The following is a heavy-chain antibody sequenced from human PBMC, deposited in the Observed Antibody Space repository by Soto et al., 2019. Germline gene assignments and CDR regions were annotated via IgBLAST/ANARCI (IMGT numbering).Heavy chain of an antibody. J-gene: IGHJ4*02. CDR1: GFTFSSYA. Sequence: GGALRLSCAASGFTFSSYAMSWVRQAPGKGLEWVSAISGSGGSTYYADSVKGRFTISRDNSKNTLYLQMNSLRAEETAVYYCAKPVKQLVPNPIAYWGKGTLVTDSP. D-gene: IGHD6-13*01. V-gene: IGHV3-23*01. CDR2: ISGSGGST. CDR3: AKPVKQLVPNPIAY.